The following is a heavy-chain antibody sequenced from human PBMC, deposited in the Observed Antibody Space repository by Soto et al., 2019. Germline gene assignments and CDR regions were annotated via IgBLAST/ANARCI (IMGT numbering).Heavy chain of an antibody. Sequence: EVQLVESGGGLVQPGGSLRLSCAASGFTFSSYWTHWVRQAPGKGLVWVSRINSDRSSTSYADSVKGRFTISRDNAKNTLYLQMNSLRAEDTAVYYCVRTSLVVAAATREDYWGQGTLVTVSS. CDR2: INSDRSST. V-gene: IGHV3-74*01. J-gene: IGHJ4*02. CDR1: GFTFSSYW. D-gene: IGHD2-15*01. CDR3: VRTSLVVAAATREDY.